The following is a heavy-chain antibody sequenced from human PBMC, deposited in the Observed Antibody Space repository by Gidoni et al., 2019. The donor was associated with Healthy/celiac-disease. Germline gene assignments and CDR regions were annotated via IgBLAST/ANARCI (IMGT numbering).Heavy chain of an antibody. V-gene: IGHV3-74*01. D-gene: IGHD3-9*01. CDR3: ASERYFDWLLLEDAFDI. J-gene: IGHJ3*02. CDR1: GLTFSSSW. CDR2: INRNGSST. Sequence: EVQLVESGGGLVQPGGSLRISCAASGLTFSSSWMHWVRQSPWKGLVWVSRINRNGSSTSYADSVKGRFTISRDNAKNTLYLKMNSLRAENTAVYYCASERYFDWLLLEDAFDIWGQGTMVTVSS.